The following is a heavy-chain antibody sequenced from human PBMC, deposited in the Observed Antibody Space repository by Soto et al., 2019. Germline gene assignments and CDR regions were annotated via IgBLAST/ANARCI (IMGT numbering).Heavy chain of an antibody. D-gene: IGHD2-15*01. V-gene: IGHV3-23*01. CDR2: ISGSGGST. CDR1: GFTFSSYA. Sequence: GGSLRLSCAASGFTFSSYAMSWVRQAPGKGLEWVSAISGSGGSTYYADSVKGRFTISRDNSKNTLYLQMNSLRAEDTAVYYCAKDPPESIVVVVAAPDYWGQGTLVTVSS. J-gene: IGHJ4*02. CDR3: AKDPPESIVVVVAAPDY.